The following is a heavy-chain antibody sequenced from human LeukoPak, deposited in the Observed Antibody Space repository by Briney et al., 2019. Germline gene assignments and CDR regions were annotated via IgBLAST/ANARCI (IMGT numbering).Heavy chain of an antibody. CDR1: GLRFSSPA. D-gene: IGHD3-16*02. J-gene: IGHJ4*02. CDR2: ISGNGGKT. V-gene: IGHV3-23*01. Sequence: GGSLRLSCHGSGLRFSSPAMSWVRQAPGKGLEWVSGISGNGGKTYYADSVKGRLTISRDNSKNTLYLQMNSLRVDDTAAYYCANLYYDDVWGSYRYYFFDSRRQGTLVTVSS. CDR3: ANLYYDDVWGSYRYYFFDS.